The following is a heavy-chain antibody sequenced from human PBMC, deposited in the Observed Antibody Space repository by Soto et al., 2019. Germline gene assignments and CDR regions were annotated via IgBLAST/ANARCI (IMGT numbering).Heavy chain of an antibody. D-gene: IGHD2-21*01. CDR2: IYYSGST. J-gene: IGHJ3*02. CDR1: GGSISSSSYY. CDR3: ARYSTREEDAFDI. V-gene: IGHV4-39*01. Sequence: SETLSLTCTVSGGSISSSSYYWGWIRQPPGKGLEWIGSIYYSGSTYYNPSLKSRVTISVDTSKNQFSLKLSSVTAADTAVYYCARYSTREEDAFDIWGQGTMVTVSS.